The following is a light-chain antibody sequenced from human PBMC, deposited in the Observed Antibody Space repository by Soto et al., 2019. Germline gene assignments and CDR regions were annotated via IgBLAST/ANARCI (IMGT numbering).Light chain of an antibody. CDR1: QSINSN. J-gene: IGKJ4*01. CDR3: QQRSDWPPELT. Sequence: EIVMTQSPATLSVSPGERATLSCRASQSINSNLTWYQQKPGQAPRLLIYGASTRATGIPARFSGSGSGTEFTLTISSLEPGDFAVYYCQQRSDWPPELTFGGGTKVDIK. CDR2: GAS. V-gene: IGKV3-15*01.